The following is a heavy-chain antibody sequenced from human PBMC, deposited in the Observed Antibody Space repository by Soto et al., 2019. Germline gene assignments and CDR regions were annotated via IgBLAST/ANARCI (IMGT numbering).Heavy chain of an antibody. J-gene: IGHJ4*02. CDR1: GYTFTSYG. V-gene: IGHV1-18*01. CDR3: ARYYYDSSGYYYFDY. CDR2: ISAYNGNT. Sequence: WASVKVSCKASGYTFTSYGISWVRQAPGQGLEWMGWISAYNGNTNYAQKLQGRVTMTTDTSTSTAYMELRSLRSDDTAVYYCARYYYDSSGYYYFDYWGQGTLVTVSS. D-gene: IGHD3-22*01.